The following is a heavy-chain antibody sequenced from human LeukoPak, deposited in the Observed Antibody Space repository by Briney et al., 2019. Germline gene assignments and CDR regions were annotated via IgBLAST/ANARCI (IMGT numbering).Heavy chain of an antibody. CDR2: ISESGSGT. CDR1: GLTFSRYA. J-gene: IGHJ6*02. D-gene: IGHD6-13*01. Sequence: GGSLRLSCAVSGLTFSRYAMSWVRQAPGKGLEWVSAISESGSGTYYADSVKGRFTISRDNSKNTLYMEMNSLRADDTAVYYCAKWKGASWLTYGMDVWGQGTTVTVSS. CDR3: AKWKGASWLTYGMDV. V-gene: IGHV3-23*01.